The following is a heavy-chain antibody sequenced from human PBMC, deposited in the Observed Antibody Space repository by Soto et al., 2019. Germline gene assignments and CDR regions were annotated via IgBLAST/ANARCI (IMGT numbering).Heavy chain of an antibody. J-gene: IGHJ5*02. V-gene: IGHV1-69*08. CDR1: GGTFSSYT. CDR2: IIPILGIA. D-gene: IGHD2-15*01. Sequence: QVQLVQSGAEVKKPGSSVKVSCKASGGTFSSYTISWVRQAPGQGLEWMGRIIPILGIANYAQKFQGRVTITADKATSTAYMELSSLRSEDTAVYYCARDLPRRMTTPDYNWFDPWGQGTLVTVSS. CDR3: ARDLPRRMTTPDYNWFDP.